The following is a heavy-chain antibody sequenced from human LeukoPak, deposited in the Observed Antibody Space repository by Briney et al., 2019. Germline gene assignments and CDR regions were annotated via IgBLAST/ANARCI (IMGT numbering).Heavy chain of an antibody. D-gene: IGHD3-10*01. CDR2: ISGPGGST. J-gene: IGHJ4*02. CDR3: ASMVRGVSTYFDY. Sequence: GGSLRLSCAVSGFSFSHYAMSWVRQAPGKGLEWVSGISGPGGSTYYADSVKGRFTISKDNSKNTLYLQMNGLRAEDTSVYYCASMVRGVSTYFDYWGQGTLVTVSS. CDR1: GFSFSHYA. V-gene: IGHV3-23*01.